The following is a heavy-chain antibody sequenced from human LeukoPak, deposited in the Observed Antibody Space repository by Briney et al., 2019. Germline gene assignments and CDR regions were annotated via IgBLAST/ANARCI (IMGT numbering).Heavy chain of an antibody. Sequence: PGGSLRLSCAASGFTFSSYWMTWVRQAPEKGLEWVANIKQDGSEKYYVDSVKGRFTISRDNAKISLFLQMNNPRAEGTAVYYCAAHVNDAGDFGYWGQGTLVAVSS. CDR1: GFTFSSYW. CDR2: IKQDGSEK. D-gene: IGHD2-8*01. J-gene: IGHJ4*02. CDR3: AAHVNDAGDFGY. V-gene: IGHV3-7*01.